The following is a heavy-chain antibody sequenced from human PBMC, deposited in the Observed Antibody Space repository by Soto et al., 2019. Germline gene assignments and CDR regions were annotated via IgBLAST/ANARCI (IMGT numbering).Heavy chain of an antibody. D-gene: IGHD3-10*01. CDR3: ARGPGYYYGSGSYYNARVNWFDP. Sequence: LSLTCAVYGGSFSGYYWSWIRQPPGKGLEWIGEINHSGSTNYNPSLKSRVTISVDTSKNQFSLKLSSVTAADTAVYYCARGPGYYYGSGSYYNARVNWFDPWGQGTLVTVSS. V-gene: IGHV4-34*01. CDR1: GGSFSGYY. CDR2: INHSGST. J-gene: IGHJ5*02.